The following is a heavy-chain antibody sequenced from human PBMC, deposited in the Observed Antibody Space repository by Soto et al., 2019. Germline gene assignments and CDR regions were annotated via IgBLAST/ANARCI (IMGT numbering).Heavy chain of an antibody. V-gene: IGHV4-59*01. CDR3: AGYFSSSICHADHYFGLDV. D-gene: IGHD2-2*01. J-gene: IGHJ6*01. CDR1: GAYSYTYY. CDR2: ISDGGST. Sequence: HFVILSLTCHFAGAYSYTYYWHLIQTTPGKGLEWIGYISDGGSTNYNPSLESRVTISLDTSKKQVSLKLSSVSAADTARYFCAGYFSSSICHADHYFGLDVCGQGTFVSVSS.